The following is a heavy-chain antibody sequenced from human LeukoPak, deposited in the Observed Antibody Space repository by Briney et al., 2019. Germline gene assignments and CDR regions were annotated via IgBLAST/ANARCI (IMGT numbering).Heavy chain of an antibody. J-gene: IGHJ4*02. V-gene: IGHV4-39*07. CDR1: GGSISSSTYY. D-gene: IGHD6-19*01. CDR2: IYYSGST. CDR3: TRDSLAVAGRGHFDY. Sequence: PSETLSLTCTVSGGSISSSTYYWGWIRRPPGKGLEWIGSIYYSGSTNYNPSLKSRVTISVDTSKNQFSLKVTSVTAADTAVYYCTRDSLAVAGRGHFDYWGQGTLVTVSS.